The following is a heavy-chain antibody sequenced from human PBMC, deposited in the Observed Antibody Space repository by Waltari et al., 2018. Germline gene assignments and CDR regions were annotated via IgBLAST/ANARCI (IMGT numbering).Heavy chain of an antibody. V-gene: IGHV3-23*04. J-gene: IGHJ2*01. CDR3: AKDLGGFSGSHWYFDL. CDR1: GFTVRRYG. CDR2: IGGSDGRT. D-gene: IGHD5-12*01. Sequence: EVQLVESGGGLVQPEGSLRLFWSASGFTVRRYGMSGVRQAPGRGVGLVSSIGGSDGRTNYADSAKGRFTISRDNVKNTLFLQMNSLRADDAAVYYCAKDLGGFSGSHWYFDLWGRGTLVTVSS.